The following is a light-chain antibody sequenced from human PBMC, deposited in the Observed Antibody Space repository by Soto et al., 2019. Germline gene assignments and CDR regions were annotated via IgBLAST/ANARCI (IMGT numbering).Light chain of an antibody. CDR1: SSDIGAYNY. Sequence: QSVLTQPASVSGSPGQSITISCTGTSSDIGAYNYVSWYQQYPGKAPKPMIYGVTNRPSGVSNRFSGSKTGNTASLTISGLQAEDEADYYCFSHRSGDSHVFGTGTKVTVL. V-gene: IGLV2-14*01. CDR2: GVT. J-gene: IGLJ1*01. CDR3: FSHRSGDSHV.